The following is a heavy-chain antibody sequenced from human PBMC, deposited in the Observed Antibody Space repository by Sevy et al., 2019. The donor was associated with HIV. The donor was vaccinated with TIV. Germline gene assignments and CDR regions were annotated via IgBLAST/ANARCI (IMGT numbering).Heavy chain of an antibody. CDR3: ARDSHIENYYYYYGMDV. Sequence: GGSLRLSCAASGFTFSSYRMNWVRQAPGKGLEWVSSIRSSSSYIYYADSVKGRLTISRDNAKNSLYLQMNSLRAEDTAVYCCARDSHIENYYYYYGMDVWGQGTTVTVSS. CDR2: IRSSSSYI. CDR1: GFTFSSYR. V-gene: IGHV3-21*01. J-gene: IGHJ6*02.